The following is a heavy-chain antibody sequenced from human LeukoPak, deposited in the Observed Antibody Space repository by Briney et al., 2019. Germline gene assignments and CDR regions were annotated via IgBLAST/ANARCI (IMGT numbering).Heavy chain of an antibody. CDR1: GFTFSSYS. V-gene: IGHV3-21*01. D-gene: IGHD2-21*02. CDR3: ARRGRLKFDY. CDR2: ISSSSSYI. J-gene: IGHJ4*02. Sequence: PGGSLRPSCAASGFTFSSYSMNWVRPAPGKGLEWVSSISSSSSYIYYADTVKGRFTISRDNAKNSLYLQMNSLRAEDTAVYYCARRGRLKFDYWGQGTLVTVSS.